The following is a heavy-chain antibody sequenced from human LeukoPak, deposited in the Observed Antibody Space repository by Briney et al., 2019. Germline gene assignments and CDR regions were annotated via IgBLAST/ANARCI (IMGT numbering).Heavy chain of an antibody. D-gene: IGHD6-6*01. Sequence: PSETLSLTCTVSGGSISSYYWSWIRQPPGKGLEWIGYIYYSGSTNYNPSLKSRVTISVDTSKNQFSLKLSSVTAADTAVYYCARVSGGLYSSSFYFDYWGQGTPVTVSS. CDR1: GGSISSYY. J-gene: IGHJ4*02. CDR2: IYYSGST. CDR3: ARVSGGLYSSSFYFDY. V-gene: IGHV4-59*01.